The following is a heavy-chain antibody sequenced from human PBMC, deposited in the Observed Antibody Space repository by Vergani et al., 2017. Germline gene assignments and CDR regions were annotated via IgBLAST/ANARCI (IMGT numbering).Heavy chain of an antibody. Sequence: QVQLQQWGAGVVKPSGTLSLTCAVFGESFSSFYWSWIRQPPGKGLEWIGEINNDGHTNYNPSLESRVTVSRDTAKNQFSLNLMSVTAADTAMYYCVRGQPGYQVLNAVNFDHWGQGTLVTVSS. CDR2: INNDGHT. CDR1: GESFSSFY. D-gene: IGHD2-2*01. CDR3: VRGQPGYQVLNAVNFDH. J-gene: IGHJ4*02. V-gene: IGHV4-34*02.